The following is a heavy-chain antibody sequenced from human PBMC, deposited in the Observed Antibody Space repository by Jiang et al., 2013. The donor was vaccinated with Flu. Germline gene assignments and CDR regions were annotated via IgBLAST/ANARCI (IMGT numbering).Heavy chain of an antibody. V-gene: IGHV1-69*04. CDR3: ARDQVVRGDLYDYYYGMDV. D-gene: IGHD3-10*01. Sequence: YAQKFQGRVTITADKSTSTAYMELSSLRSEDTAVYYCARDQVVRGDLYDYYYGMDVWGQGTTVTVSS. J-gene: IGHJ6*02.